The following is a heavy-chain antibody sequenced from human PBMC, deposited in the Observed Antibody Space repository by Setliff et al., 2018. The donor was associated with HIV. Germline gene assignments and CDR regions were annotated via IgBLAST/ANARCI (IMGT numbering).Heavy chain of an antibody. Sequence: PSETLSLTCTVSGASITSSYWTWIRQSPGRGLEYLGYIYYSGDSNYSPSLKIRLSMSLDASTSQFSLRLNSLTAADTAMYYCARFARDPTDWGRGILVTVSS. V-gene: IGHV4-59*08. CDR2: IYYSGDS. J-gene: IGHJ4*02. CDR3: ARFARDPTD. CDR1: GASITSSY.